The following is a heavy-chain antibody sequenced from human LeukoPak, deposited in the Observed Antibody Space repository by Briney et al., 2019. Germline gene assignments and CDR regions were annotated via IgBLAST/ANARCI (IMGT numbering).Heavy chain of an antibody. D-gene: IGHD3-3*01. CDR3: AKTYYDFWSGSGAFDI. CDR1: GFTFSNYA. CDR2: ISGSGDST. Sequence: GGSLRLSCAASGFTFSNYAMSWVRQAPGKGLEWVSTISGSGDSTYYADSVKGRFTISRDNSKNTLYLQMSSLRAEDTAEYYCAKTYYDFWSGSGAFDIWGQGTMVTVSS. J-gene: IGHJ3*02. V-gene: IGHV3-23*01.